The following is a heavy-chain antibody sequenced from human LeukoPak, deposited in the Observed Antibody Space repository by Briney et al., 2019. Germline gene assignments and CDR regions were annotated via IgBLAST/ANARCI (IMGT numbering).Heavy chain of an antibody. CDR2: ISGSGGST. J-gene: IGHJ4*02. D-gene: IGHD3-9*01. CDR1: GFTFSSYA. Sequence: GGSLRLSCAASGFTFSSYAMSWVRQAPGKGLGWVSAISGSGGSTYYADSVKGRFTISRDNSKNTLYLQMNSLRAEDTAVYYCAKEGDILTGYYSFDYWGQGTLVTVSS. CDR3: AKEGDILTGYYSFDY. V-gene: IGHV3-23*01.